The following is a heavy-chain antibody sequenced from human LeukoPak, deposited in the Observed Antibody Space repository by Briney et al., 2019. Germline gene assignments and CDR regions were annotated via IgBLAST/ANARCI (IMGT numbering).Heavy chain of an antibody. Sequence: PGGSLRLSCAASGFTFSSYSMNWVRQAPGKGLEWVSSISSSSSYIYYADSVKGRFTISRDNAKNSLYLQMNSLRAEDTAVYYCARGARYYYDSSGYYYDYWGQGTLVTVSS. J-gene: IGHJ4*02. CDR3: ARGARYYYDSSGYYYDY. V-gene: IGHV3-21*01. D-gene: IGHD3-22*01. CDR1: GFTFSSYS. CDR2: ISSSSSYI.